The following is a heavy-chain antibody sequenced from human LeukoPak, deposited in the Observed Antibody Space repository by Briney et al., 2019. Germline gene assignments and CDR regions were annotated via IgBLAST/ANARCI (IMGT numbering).Heavy chain of an antibody. D-gene: IGHD6-13*01. Sequence: PGRSLRLSCAASGFTFSSYAMHWVRQAPGKGLEWVAVISYDGSNKYYADSVKGRFTISRDNSKNTLYLQMNSLRAEDTAVYYCAREGQQLLCFDYWGQGTLVTVSS. J-gene: IGHJ4*02. CDR3: AREGQQLLCFDY. V-gene: IGHV3-30-3*01. CDR2: ISYDGSNK. CDR1: GFTFSSYA.